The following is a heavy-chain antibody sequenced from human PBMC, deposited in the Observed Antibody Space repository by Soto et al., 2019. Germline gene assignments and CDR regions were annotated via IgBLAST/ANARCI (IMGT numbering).Heavy chain of an antibody. J-gene: IGHJ4*02. D-gene: IGHD4-17*01. Sequence: SETLSLTCAVYGGSFSGYYWSWIRQPPGKGLEVISTINYMVRTYYNPSLMSRVTISVDTSRDQFSLNLNSVTAADTVVYYCARHFGNYGDWAFDFWGQGTLVTVSS. CDR1: GGSFSGYY. V-gene: IGHV4-34*01. CDR2: INYMVRT. CDR3: ARHFGNYGDWAFDF.